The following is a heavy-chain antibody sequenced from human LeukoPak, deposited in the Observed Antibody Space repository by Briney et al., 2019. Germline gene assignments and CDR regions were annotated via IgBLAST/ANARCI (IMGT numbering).Heavy chain of an antibody. CDR2: NNPNSCGT. J-gene: IGHJ5*02. V-gene: IGHV1-2*02. D-gene: IGHD6-13*01. CDR1: GYTLPDYY. Sequence: GASVQVSCQDCGYTLPDYYMHWLRQAPGQGLEGMGWNNPNSCGTNHAQQLHPRVTMTRITPVITAYMELSRLRPDDTAVYYCARVFTWGIAAAGTNPWGQGTLVTVSS. CDR3: ARVFTWGIAAAGTNP.